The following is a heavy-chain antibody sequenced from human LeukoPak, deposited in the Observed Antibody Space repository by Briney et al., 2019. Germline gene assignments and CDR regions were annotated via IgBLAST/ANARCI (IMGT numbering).Heavy chain of an antibody. CDR2: TSGSGGST. CDR3: AKDPTWIQLWPHNWFDP. CDR1: GFTFSSYA. J-gene: IGHJ5*02. V-gene: IGHV3-23*01. D-gene: IGHD5-18*01. Sequence: GGSLRLSCAASGFTFSSYAMSWVRQAPGKGLEWVSATSGSGGSTYYADSVKGRFTISRDNSKNTLYLQMNSLRAEDTAVYCCAKDPTWIQLWPHNWFDPWGQGTLVTVSS.